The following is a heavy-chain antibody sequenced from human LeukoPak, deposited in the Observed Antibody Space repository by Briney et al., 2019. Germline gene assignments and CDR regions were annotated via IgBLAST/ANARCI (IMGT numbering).Heavy chain of an antibody. CDR1: GFTFSPYW. Sequence: GGSLTLSCAASGFTFSPYWMHWVRQAPGKGLLWVSRINSDGSSTSYADSVKGRFTISRDNAKNTLYLQMNSLRAEDTGVYYCARDRNTGSSYENLFEYWGQGTLVTVSS. CDR2: INSDGSST. D-gene: IGHD1-26*01. V-gene: IGHV3-74*01. J-gene: IGHJ4*02. CDR3: ARDRNTGSSYENLFEY.